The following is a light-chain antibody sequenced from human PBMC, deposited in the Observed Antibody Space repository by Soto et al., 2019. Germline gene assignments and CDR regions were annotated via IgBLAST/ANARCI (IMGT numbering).Light chain of an antibody. V-gene: IGKV3-15*01. Sequence: EMVMTQSPAILSVSPGERATLSCRASQSVGNNLAWYQQKPGQAPRLLIYGASTRATGIPARFSGSESGTEFTLTISSLQSEDFAVYHCQQYNNWPLTFGGGTKVDIK. CDR3: QQYNNWPLT. J-gene: IGKJ4*01. CDR2: GAS. CDR1: QSVGNN.